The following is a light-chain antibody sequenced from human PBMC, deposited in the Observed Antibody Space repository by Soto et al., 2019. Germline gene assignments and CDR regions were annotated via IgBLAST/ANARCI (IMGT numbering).Light chain of an antibody. CDR1: QSVLFSSNNKNY. J-gene: IGKJ3*01. Sequence: DIMMTQSPDSLAVSLGERATINCKSSQSVLFSSNNKNYLAWYQHKPGQPPKLLIHWASTRESGVPDRFTGSGSGTDFTLTISSLQAEDVAVYYCQQYYGTPFTFGPGTKVDIK. CDR3: QQYYGTPFT. V-gene: IGKV4-1*01. CDR2: WAS.